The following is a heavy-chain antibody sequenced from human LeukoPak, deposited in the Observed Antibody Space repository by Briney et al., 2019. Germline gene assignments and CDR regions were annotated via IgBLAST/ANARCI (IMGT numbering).Heavy chain of an antibody. CDR1: GFTFRTYA. D-gene: IGHD6-6*01. CDR3: AGSYSSSSYWFDP. V-gene: IGHV3-23*01. Sequence: GGSLRLSCAVSGFTFRTYAMSWVRQAPGKGLEWVSAISGSDGTTYYADSVKGRFTISRDNSKNTLYLQMNSLRAEDTAVYYCAGSYSSSSYWFDPWGQGTLVTVSS. J-gene: IGHJ5*02. CDR2: ISGSDGTT.